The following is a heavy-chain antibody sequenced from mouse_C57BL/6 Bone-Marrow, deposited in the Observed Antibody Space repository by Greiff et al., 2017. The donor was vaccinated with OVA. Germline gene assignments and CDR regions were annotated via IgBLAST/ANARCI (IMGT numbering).Heavy chain of an antibody. CDR1: GYTFTGYY. D-gene: IGHD1-1*01. V-gene: IGHV1-26*01. Sequence: VQLQQSGPELVKPGASVKISCKASGYTFTGYYMNWVKQSHGKSLEWIGDINPNNGGTSYNQKFKGKATLTVDKSSSTAYMELRSLTSEDSAVYYCARNFDYYGSSLYYFDYWGQGTTLTVSS. J-gene: IGHJ2*01. CDR2: INPNNGGT. CDR3: ARNFDYYGSSLYYFDY.